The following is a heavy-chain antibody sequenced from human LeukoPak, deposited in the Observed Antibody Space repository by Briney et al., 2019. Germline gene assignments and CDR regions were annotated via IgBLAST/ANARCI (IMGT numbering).Heavy chain of an antibody. V-gene: IGHV3-64D*09. CDR3: VKAILFGSGSYYGY. CDR2: ITTDGRGT. J-gene: IGHJ4*02. Sequence: GGSLSLSCSASGFTFSNFPMHWVLQAPGKGLEYVSAITTDGRGTYYADSVKGRFTISRDNSKNTLYLQMSSLRAEDTAVYYCVKAILFGSGSYYGYWGQGTLVTVSS. CDR1: GFTFSNFP. D-gene: IGHD3-22*01.